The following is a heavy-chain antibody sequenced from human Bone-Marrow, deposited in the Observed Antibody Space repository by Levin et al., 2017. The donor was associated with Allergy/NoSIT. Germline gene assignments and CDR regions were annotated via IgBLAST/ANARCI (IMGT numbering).Heavy chain of an antibody. D-gene: IGHD7-27*01. J-gene: IGHJ4*02. CDR1: GFSFSTYA. V-gene: IGHV3-23*01. CDR3: AKEETGNVDY. CDR2: ISNTGGST. Sequence: GGSLRLSCAASGFSFSTYAINWVRQAPGKGLEWVSSISNTGGSTYYADSVRGRFTISRDNSKNTLYLQMNSLRADDTAVYYCAKEETGNVDYWGQGTLVTVSS.